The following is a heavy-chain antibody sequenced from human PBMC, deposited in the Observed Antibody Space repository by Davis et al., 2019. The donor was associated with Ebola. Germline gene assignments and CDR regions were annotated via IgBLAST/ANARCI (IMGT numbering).Heavy chain of an antibody. V-gene: IGHV3-NL1*01. D-gene: IGHD3-9*01. CDR2: IYGGDT. CDR3: ARGGRWYDIMTEASLMDV. J-gene: IGHJ6*04. CDR1: GFTFSSYG. Sequence: PGGSLRLSCAASGFTFSSYGMHWVRQAPGKGLEWVSGIYGGDTHYADSVKGRFTISRDNSKNTLHLQMNSLRGEDAAVYYCARGGRWYDIMTEASLMDVWGKGTTVAVSS.